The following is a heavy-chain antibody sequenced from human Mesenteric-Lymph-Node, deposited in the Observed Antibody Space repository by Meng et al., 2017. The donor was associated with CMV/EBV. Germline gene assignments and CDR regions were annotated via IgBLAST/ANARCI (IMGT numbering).Heavy chain of an antibody. J-gene: IGHJ6*02. CDR1: GFTFSDYY. CDR3: ARVVVRGVIPSYGMDV. Sequence: SLKISCAASGFTFSDYYMSWIRQAPGKGLEWVSYISSSGSTIYYADSVKGRFTISRDNAKNSLYLQMNSLRAEDTAVYYCARVVVRGVIPSYGMDVWGQGTTVTVSS. D-gene: IGHD3-10*01. V-gene: IGHV3-11*01. CDR2: ISSSGSTI.